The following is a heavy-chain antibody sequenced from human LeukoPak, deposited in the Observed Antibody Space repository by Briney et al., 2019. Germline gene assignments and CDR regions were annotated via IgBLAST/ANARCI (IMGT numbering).Heavy chain of an antibody. CDR1: GGSISSYY. Sequence: PSETLSLICTVTGGSISSYYWSWIRQPPGKGLEWIAYMDYSGSTFYNPSLKSRVSTSVDTSKNQFSLKVRSVTSADTAVYYCARHGGDYTFDYWGQGTLVTVSS. V-gene: IGHV4-59*08. D-gene: IGHD4-17*01. CDR2: MDYSGST. J-gene: IGHJ4*02. CDR3: ARHGGDYTFDY.